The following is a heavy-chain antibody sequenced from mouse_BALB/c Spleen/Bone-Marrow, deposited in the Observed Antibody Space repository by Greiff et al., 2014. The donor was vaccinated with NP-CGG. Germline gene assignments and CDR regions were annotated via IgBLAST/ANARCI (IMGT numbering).Heavy chain of an antibody. J-gene: IGHJ2*01. V-gene: IGHV1-12*01. CDR3: ARSNWDGGNYFDY. D-gene: IGHD4-1*01. CDR1: GYTFTSYN. CDR2: IYPGNGDT. Sequence: SGAELVKPGASVKMSCKASGYTFTSYNMHWVKQTPGQGLEWIGTIYPGNGDTSYNQKFKGKATLTADKSSSTAYMQLSSLTSEDSAVYYCARSNWDGGNYFDYWGQGTTHTVSS.